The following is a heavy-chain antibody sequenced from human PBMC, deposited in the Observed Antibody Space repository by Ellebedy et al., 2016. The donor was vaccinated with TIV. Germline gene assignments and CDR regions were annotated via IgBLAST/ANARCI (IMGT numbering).Heavy chain of an antibody. CDR3: ARDLGPWRDYYYYGMDV. V-gene: IGHV3-23*01. J-gene: IGHJ6*02. CDR1: GFTFSNYA. Sequence: GGSLRLSXAASGFTFSNYAMSWVRQAPRKGLEWVSAITGIGTSTYYADSVKGRFTISRDNSKNTLSLQMNSLRAEDTAVYYCARDLGPWRDYYYYGMDVWGQGTTVTVSS. CDR2: ITGIGTST. D-gene: IGHD3-16*01.